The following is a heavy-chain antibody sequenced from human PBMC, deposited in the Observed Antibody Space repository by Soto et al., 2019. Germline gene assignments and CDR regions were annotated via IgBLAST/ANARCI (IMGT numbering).Heavy chain of an antibody. V-gene: IGHV3-30*03. CDR1: GFTFSTYG. J-gene: IGHJ3*01. D-gene: IGHD1-7*01. CDR2: ISYDGSKK. CDR3: ARSLPGTYGAFDL. Sequence: QVQLVESGGGVVQPGRSLRLSCAASGFTFSTYGMHWVRQAPGKGLEWVAAISYDGSKKYYADSVKGRFTISRDNAKNTVYLQIDSLRAEDTAVYYCARSLPGTYGAFDLWGQGTMVTVSS.